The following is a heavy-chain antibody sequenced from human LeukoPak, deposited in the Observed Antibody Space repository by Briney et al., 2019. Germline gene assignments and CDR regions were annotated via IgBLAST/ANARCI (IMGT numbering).Heavy chain of an antibody. J-gene: IGHJ4*02. CDR1: GYTFTSYG. D-gene: IGHD6-19*01. CDR3: ARAHQRYSSGWQTNQFDY. CDR2: ISAYNGNT. Sequence: GASVKVSCKASGYTFTSYGISWVRQAPGQGLEWMGWISAYNGNTNYAQKLQGRVTMTTDTSTSTAYMELRSLRSDDTAVYYCARAHQRYSSGWQTNQFDYWGQGTLVTVSS. V-gene: IGHV1-18*01.